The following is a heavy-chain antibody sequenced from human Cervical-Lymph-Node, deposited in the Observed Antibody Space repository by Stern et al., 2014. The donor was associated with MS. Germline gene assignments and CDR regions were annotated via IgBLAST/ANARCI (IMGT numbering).Heavy chain of an antibody. J-gene: IGHJ4*02. V-gene: IGHV1-46*01. D-gene: IGHD1-1*01. CDR2: INTSDGDT. CDR1: GYTFTTYF. CDR3: ARQRTTGHMDFDY. Sequence: QMQLVQSGAEVKKPVASVNVSCKASGYTFTTYFVHWVRQAPGQGLEWMGIINTSDGDTSYIRSFQGRVTMTRDTSANTVYLRLSNLKSEDTAVYYCARQRTTGHMDFDYWGQGTLVTVSS.